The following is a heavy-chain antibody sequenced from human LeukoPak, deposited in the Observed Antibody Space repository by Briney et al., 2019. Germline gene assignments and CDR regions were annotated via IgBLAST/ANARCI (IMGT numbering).Heavy chain of an antibody. CDR3: ARSPGYSYGQVDY. CDR1: GGSINYYY. CDR2: IYYSGST. V-gene: IGHV4-59*01. D-gene: IGHD5-18*01. J-gene: IGHJ4*02. Sequence: SETLSLTCTVSGGSINYYYWMWIRQPPGKGLEWIGYIYYSGSTNYNPSLKSRVTISVDTSKNQFSLNLSSVTAADTAVYYCARSPGYSYGQVDYWGQGTLVTVSS.